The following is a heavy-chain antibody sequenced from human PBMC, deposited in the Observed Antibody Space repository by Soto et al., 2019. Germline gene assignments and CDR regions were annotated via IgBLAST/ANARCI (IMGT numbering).Heavy chain of an antibody. D-gene: IGHD6-19*01. Sequence: SLRLSCAASGFTFSSYGMHWVRQAPGKGLEWVAVIWYDGSNKYYADSVKGRFTISRDNSKNTLYLQMNSLRAEDTAVYYCARDTLPVAAYRLRYYYYYYMDVWGKGTTVTVSS. CDR2: IWYDGSNK. V-gene: IGHV3-33*01. CDR1: GFTFSSYG. CDR3: ARDTLPVAAYRLRYYYYYYMDV. J-gene: IGHJ6*03.